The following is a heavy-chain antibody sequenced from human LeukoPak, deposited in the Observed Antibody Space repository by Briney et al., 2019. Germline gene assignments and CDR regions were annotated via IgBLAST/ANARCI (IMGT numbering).Heavy chain of an antibody. CDR3: ARVQLGYDILTGYYPNDAFDI. CDR1: GGSISSGNFY. V-gene: IGHV4-31*03. Sequence: PSETLSLTCTVSGGSISSGNFYWTWIRQHPGKGLEWIGCIHYSGSTYYNPSLKSRVTMSVDTSQKQFSLRLTSVTAADTAVYYCARVQLGYDILTGYYPNDAFDIWGQGTMVTVSS. J-gene: IGHJ3*02. CDR2: IHYSGST. D-gene: IGHD3-9*01.